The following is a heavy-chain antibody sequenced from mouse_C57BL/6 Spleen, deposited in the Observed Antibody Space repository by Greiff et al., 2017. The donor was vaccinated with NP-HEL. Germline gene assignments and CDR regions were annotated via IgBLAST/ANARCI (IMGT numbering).Heavy chain of an antibody. D-gene: IGHD1-1*01. Sequence: EVKLVESGGGLVKPGGSLKLSCAASGFTFSDYGMHWVRQAPEKGLEWVAYISSGSSTIYYADKVKGRFTISRDNAKNTLFLQMTSLRSEDTAMYYWARPGITTVVATDFDYWGQGTTLTVSS. V-gene: IGHV5-17*01. CDR3: ARPGITTVVATDFDY. CDR2: ISSGSSTI. CDR1: GFTFSDYG. J-gene: IGHJ2*01.